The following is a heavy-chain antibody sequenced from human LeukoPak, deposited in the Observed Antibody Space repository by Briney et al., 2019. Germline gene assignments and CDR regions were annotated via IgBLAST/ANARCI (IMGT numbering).Heavy chain of an antibody. CDR2: MHYSGST. CDR1: GGSISSGGYY. Sequence: SQTLSLTCTVSGGSISSGGYYWGWIRQSPETGLEWIGSMHYSGSTYYNPSLNSRVTISVDTSKNQFSLKLTSVTAADTAVYYCASGAVSSEGYWGQGTLVTVSS. V-gene: IGHV4-39*07. CDR3: ASGAVSSEGY. J-gene: IGHJ4*02. D-gene: IGHD6-19*01.